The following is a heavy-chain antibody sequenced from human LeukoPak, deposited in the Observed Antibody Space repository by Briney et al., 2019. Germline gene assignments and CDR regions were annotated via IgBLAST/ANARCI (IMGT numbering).Heavy chain of an antibody. V-gene: IGHV1-2*02. CDR1: GYTFTGYY. Sequence: ASVKVSCKASGYTFTGYYMHWVRQAPGQGLEWMGWINPNSGGTNYAQKFQGRVTMTRDTSISTAYMELSRLRSDDTAVYYCARVTTIVVVPAATFDYWGQGTLSPSPQ. CDR3: ARVTTIVVVPAATFDY. D-gene: IGHD2-2*01. CDR2: INPNSGGT. J-gene: IGHJ4*02.